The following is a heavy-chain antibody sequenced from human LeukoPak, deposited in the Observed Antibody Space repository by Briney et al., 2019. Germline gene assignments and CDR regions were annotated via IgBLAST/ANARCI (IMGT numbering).Heavy chain of an antibody. V-gene: IGHV4-34*01. Sequence: SETLSLTCAVYGGSFSGYYWSWIRQPPGKGLEWIGEINHSGSTNYNPSLKSRVTISVDTSKNQFSLELSSVTAADTAVYYCARCRTAVAAPFDYWGQGTLVTVSS. CDR3: ARCRTAVAAPFDY. CDR1: GGSFSGYY. J-gene: IGHJ4*02. CDR2: INHSGST. D-gene: IGHD6-19*01.